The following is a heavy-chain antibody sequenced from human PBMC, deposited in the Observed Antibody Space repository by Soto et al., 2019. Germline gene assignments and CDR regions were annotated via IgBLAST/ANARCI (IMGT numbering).Heavy chain of an antibody. V-gene: IGHV5-51*01. CDR1: GYSFTSYW. D-gene: IGHD3-10*01. J-gene: IGHJ6*02. CDR2: IYPGDSDT. Sequence: GESLKISCKGSGYSFTSYWIGWVRQMPGKGLEWMGIIYPGDSDTRYSPSFQGQVTISADKSISTAYLQWSSLKASDTAMYYCARLKTNTMVRGVSCRSYYCMHVRGPRTTGT. CDR3: ARLKTNTMVRGVSCRSYYCMHV.